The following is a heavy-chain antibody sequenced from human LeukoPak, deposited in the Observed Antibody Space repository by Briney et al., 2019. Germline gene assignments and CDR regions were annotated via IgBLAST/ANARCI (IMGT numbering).Heavy chain of an antibody. Sequence: SQTLSLTSAISGDSVSSNSAAWNWIRQSPSRGLEWLGRTYYRSKWNNDYEVSVKSRITINPDTSKNQFSLQLNSVTPEDTAGYYCGRDRHIAARPAAYNWFDPWGQETLVTVSS. CDR3: GRDRHIAARPAAYNWFDP. CDR2: TYYRSKWNN. V-gene: IGHV6-1*01. D-gene: IGHD6-6*01. J-gene: IGHJ5*02. CDR1: GDSVSSNSAA.